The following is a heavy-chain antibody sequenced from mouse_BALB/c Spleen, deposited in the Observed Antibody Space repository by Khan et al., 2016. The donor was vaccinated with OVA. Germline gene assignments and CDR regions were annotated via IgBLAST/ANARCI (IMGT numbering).Heavy chain of an antibody. V-gene: IGHV2-9*02. D-gene: IGHD1-3*01. CDR3: ARLEDI. J-gene: IGHJ2*01. CDR2: IWAGGST. Sequence: QVQLKELGPGLVAPSQSPSITCTVSGFSLTSYCVHLVRQPPGKGLEWPGVIWAGGSTNYNSALMFRLSISKDNSKGQVSLKRNSLQTDDTAMYYCARLEDIWGQGTTLTVSS. CDR1: GFSLTSYC.